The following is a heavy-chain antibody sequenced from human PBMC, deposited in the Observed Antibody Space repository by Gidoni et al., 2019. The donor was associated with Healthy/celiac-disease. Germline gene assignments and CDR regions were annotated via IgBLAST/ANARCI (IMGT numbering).Heavy chain of an antibody. J-gene: IGHJ4*02. CDR1: GYTFTSYG. V-gene: IGHV1-18*01. CDR2: ISGYNGNT. Sequence: QVQLVQSGAEVKKTEASVKVSCQASGYTFTSYGISWVRQAPGQGLEWMGWISGYNGNTNYAQKLQGRVTMTTDTYTSTAYMELRSLRSDDTAVYYCARGDRYYGSGSPGDYWGQGTLVTVSS. D-gene: IGHD3-10*01. CDR3: ARGDRYYGSGSPGDY.